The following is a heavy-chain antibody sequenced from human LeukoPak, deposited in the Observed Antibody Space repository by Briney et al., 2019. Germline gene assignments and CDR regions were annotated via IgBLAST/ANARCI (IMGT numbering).Heavy chain of an antibody. J-gene: IGHJ3*02. Sequence: QSGGSLRLSCAASGFTFDDYAMHWVRQAPGKGLEWVSGISWNSGSIGYADSVKGRFTISRGNAKNSLYLQMNSLRAEDTALYYCAKEGGYYGSGSPNDAFDIWGQGTMVTVSS. CDR1: GFTFDDYA. V-gene: IGHV3-9*01. D-gene: IGHD3-10*01. CDR3: AKEGGYYGSGSPNDAFDI. CDR2: ISWNSGSI.